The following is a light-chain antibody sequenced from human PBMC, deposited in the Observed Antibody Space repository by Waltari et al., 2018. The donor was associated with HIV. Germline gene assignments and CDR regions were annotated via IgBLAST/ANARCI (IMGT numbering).Light chain of an antibody. CDR2: EVS. CDR1: SSDVGSYNL. CDR3: CSYVGWSTILYV. V-gene: IGLV2-23*02. J-gene: IGLJ1*01. Sequence: QSALTQPASVSGSPGQSITISCTGTSSDVGSYNLVSWYQQHPGKAPKLMIHEVSKRPSVVSNRFSGSKSGNTASLTISGLQAEDEADYYCCSYVGWSTILYVFGTGTKVTVL.